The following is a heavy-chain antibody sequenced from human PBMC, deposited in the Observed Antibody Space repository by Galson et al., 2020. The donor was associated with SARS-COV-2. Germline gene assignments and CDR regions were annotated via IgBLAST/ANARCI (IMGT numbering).Heavy chain of an antibody. CDR3: ARYTTSAVSFDY. CDR2: FHSDGST. Sequence: SETLSLTCSVSNGSISSDYWAWIRQTPGKGLEWIGFFHSDGSTHYNPSLKSRVTISVDTSKNRFSLKLSSLTAADTAVYFCARYTTSAVSFDYWGQGTLVTVSS. V-gene: IGHV4-4*08. D-gene: IGHD2-2*02. CDR1: NGSISSDY. J-gene: IGHJ4*02.